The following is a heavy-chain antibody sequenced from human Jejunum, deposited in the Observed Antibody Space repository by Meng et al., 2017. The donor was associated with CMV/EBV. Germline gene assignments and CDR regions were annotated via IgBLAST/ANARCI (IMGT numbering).Heavy chain of an antibody. CDR2: ISTSGGDT. CDR3: TTHYNILNTYLAYFDY. J-gene: IGHJ4*02. CDR1: GFTFSNYP. Sequence: EVQLLESGGGLVQSGGSLRLSWEASGFTFSNYPMSWVRQAPGKGLEWVSAISTSGGDTYYADSVKGRFAISRDNSRNTLYLQMNSLRAEDAALYYCTTHYNILNTYLAYFDYWGQGTLVTVSS. V-gene: IGHV3-23*01. D-gene: IGHD3-9*01.